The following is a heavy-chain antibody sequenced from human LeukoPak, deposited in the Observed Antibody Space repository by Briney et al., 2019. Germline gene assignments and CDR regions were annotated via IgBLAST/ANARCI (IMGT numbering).Heavy chain of an antibody. Sequence: GGSLRLSCAASGFTFSTYSMNWVRQAPGKGLEWVSSISISSSYIYYADSVKGRFTISRDNAKNSLYLQMNSLRAEDTAVYYCARETSSPYYYDSSGYYYGDAFDIWGQGTMVTVSS. D-gene: IGHD3-22*01. V-gene: IGHV3-21*01. J-gene: IGHJ3*02. CDR2: ISISSSYI. CDR3: ARETSSPYYYDSSGYYYGDAFDI. CDR1: GFTFSTYS.